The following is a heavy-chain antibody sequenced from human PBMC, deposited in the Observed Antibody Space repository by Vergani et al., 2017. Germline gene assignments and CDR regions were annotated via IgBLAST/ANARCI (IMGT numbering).Heavy chain of an antibody. Sequence: EVQLLESGGGLVQPGGSLRLSCAASGFTFSSYSMNWVRQAPGKGLEWVSSISSSSSYIYYADSVKGRFTISRDNAKNSLYLQRNSLRAEDTAVYYCARAHWDIVVVPAATGLDYWGQGTLVTVSS. V-gene: IGHV3-21*01. CDR2: ISSSSSYI. D-gene: IGHD2-2*01. CDR3: ARAHWDIVVVPAATGLDY. J-gene: IGHJ4*02. CDR1: GFTFSSYS.